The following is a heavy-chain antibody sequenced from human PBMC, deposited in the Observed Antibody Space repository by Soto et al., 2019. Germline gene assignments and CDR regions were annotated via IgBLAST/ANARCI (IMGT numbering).Heavy chain of an antibody. Sequence: QVQLMQSGAEVKKPGASVKVSCKASGDTFTDYYIHWVRQAPGQGLEWMGTVNPSGGHTTYAQHFLGRVTMTRDTSTRTLYMGLTSLTSDDTAIYYCARGGHVVVVTAALDYWGQGTLVTVSS. CDR2: VNPSGGHT. V-gene: IGHV1-46*01. CDR1: GDTFTDYY. CDR3: ARGGHVVVVTAALDY. D-gene: IGHD2-21*02. J-gene: IGHJ4*02.